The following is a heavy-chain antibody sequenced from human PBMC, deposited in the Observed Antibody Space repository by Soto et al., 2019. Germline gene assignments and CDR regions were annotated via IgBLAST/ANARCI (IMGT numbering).Heavy chain of an antibody. CDR3: PRDLYCRGDCYPGGDAFAI. CDR2: ISRRRIYT. D-gene: IGHD2-21*02. V-gene: IGHV3-11*05. J-gene: IGHJ3*02. CDR1: GFTFSAYY. Sequence: QVQLVESGGGLVKPGGSLRLSCAASGFTFSAYYMSWICQAPGKGLEWVSYISRRRIYTNYAESVKGPFTISRDNAKNSLYLQMNSLRAEDTAVYYCPRDLYCRGDCYPGGDAFAIWGQGTMVTVSS.